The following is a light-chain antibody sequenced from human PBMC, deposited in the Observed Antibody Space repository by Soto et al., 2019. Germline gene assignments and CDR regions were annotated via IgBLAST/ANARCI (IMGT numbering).Light chain of an antibody. Sequence: DIQMTQSPTSLSASVGDRVTITCRASQGIRNFVAWYQQKPGKAPKLLIYAASTLQSGVQSRFSGSASGTDFTLTINSLQPEDVATYSCQKYSSVPVFGPGTKVEIK. CDR2: AAS. CDR1: QGIRNF. V-gene: IGKV1-27*01. CDR3: QKYSSVPV. J-gene: IGKJ3*01.